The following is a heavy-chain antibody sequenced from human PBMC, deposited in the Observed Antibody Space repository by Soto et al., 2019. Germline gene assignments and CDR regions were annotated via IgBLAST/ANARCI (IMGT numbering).Heavy chain of an antibody. Sequence: PGGSLRLSCAASGFTFSNAWMSWVRQAPGKGLEWVGRIKSKTDGGTTDYAAPVKGRFTISRDDSKNTLYLQMNSLKTEDTAVYYCTTDPPFPTSIVVGVLAEAFDYWGQGTLVTVSS. CDR3: TTDPPFPTSIVVGVLAEAFDY. CDR2: IKSKTDGGTT. J-gene: IGHJ4*02. D-gene: IGHD2-15*01. CDR1: GFTFSNAW. V-gene: IGHV3-15*01.